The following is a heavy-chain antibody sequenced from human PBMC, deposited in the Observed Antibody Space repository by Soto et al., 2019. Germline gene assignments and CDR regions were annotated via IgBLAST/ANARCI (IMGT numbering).Heavy chain of an antibody. CDR1: GGSISSSSSY. J-gene: IGHJ3*02. Sequence: PSETLSLTCTVSGGSISSSSSYWGWIRQSPGKGLDYIGTIYYRGSTYYNPSLKSRVTISVDTSKNQFSLKLNSVTAADTAVYYCARHKDSSTWWGGAFDIWGQGTMVTVSS. V-gene: IGHV4-39*01. CDR2: IYYRGST. D-gene: IGHD6-13*01. CDR3: ARHKDSSTWWGGAFDI.